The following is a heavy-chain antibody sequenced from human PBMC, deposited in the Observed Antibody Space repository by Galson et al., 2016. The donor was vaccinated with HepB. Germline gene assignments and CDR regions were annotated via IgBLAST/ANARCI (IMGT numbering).Heavy chain of an antibody. CDR3: ATAAGYPKWYFDL. D-gene: IGHD5-12*01. CDR1: EFTVSTNY. CDR2: IYSGGST. V-gene: IGHV3-53*01. J-gene: IGHJ2*01. Sequence: SLRLSCAASEFTVSTNYMTWVRQVPGKGLEWVSVIYSGGSTQYADSVKGRFTVSRDNPKSTLYLQLNSLRAEDTAVYYCATAAGYPKWYFDLWGRGTLVSVSS.